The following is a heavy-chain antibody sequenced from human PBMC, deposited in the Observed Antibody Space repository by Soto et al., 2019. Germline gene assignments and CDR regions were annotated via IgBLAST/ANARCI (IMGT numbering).Heavy chain of an antibody. V-gene: IGHV3-30*18. CDR2: ISYDGSNK. CDR3: ANLWFGELRSLDY. D-gene: IGHD3-10*01. CDR1: GFTFSSYG. Sequence: QVQLVESGGGVVQPGRSLRLSCAASGFTFSSYGMHWVRQAPGKGLEWVAVISYDGSNKYYADSVKGRFTISRDNSKNTLYLQMNSLRAEDTAVYYCANLWFGELRSLDYWGQGTLVTVSS. J-gene: IGHJ4*02.